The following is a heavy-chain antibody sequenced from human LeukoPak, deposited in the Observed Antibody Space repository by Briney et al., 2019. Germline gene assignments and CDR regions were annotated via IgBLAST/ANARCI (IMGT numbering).Heavy chain of an antibody. Sequence: SETLSLTCTVSGGSISSSSYYWGWIRQPPGKGLEWIGSIYYSGSTYYNPSLKSRVTISVDTSKNQFSLKLSSVTAADTAVYYCARGTLPAAITLDYWGQGTLVTVSS. CDR2: IYYSGST. V-gene: IGHV4-39*01. CDR3: ARGTLPAAITLDY. D-gene: IGHD2-2*02. CDR1: GGSISSSSYY. J-gene: IGHJ4*02.